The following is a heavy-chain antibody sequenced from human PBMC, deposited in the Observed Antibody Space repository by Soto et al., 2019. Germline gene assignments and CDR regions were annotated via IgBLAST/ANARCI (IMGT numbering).Heavy chain of an antibody. D-gene: IGHD3-22*01. Sequence: SETLSLTCTVSGGSISHFYWSWVRQPPGKGPEWIGYVDHSGATSYNPSLESRVTMSLDTSKNQFSLKLSSVTAADTAVYYCARDHYYDSTTWFDPWGQGTLVTVSS. V-gene: IGHV4-59*01. CDR2: VDHSGAT. CDR1: GGSISHFY. CDR3: ARDHYYDSTTWFDP. J-gene: IGHJ5*02.